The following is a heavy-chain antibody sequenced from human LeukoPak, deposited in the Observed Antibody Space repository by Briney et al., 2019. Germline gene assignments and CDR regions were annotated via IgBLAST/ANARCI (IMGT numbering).Heavy chain of an antibody. V-gene: IGHV3-23*01. Sequence: GGSLRLSCAASGFTFSTYAMSWVRQAPGKGLEWVSAISGSGSSTYYADSVKGRSTISRDNSKNILYLQMNSLRAEDTAVYYCAKDRGYCSSGSCTFDYWGQGTLVTVSS. J-gene: IGHJ4*02. CDR2: ISGSGSST. CDR1: GFTFSTYA. CDR3: AKDRGYCSSGSCTFDY. D-gene: IGHD2-15*01.